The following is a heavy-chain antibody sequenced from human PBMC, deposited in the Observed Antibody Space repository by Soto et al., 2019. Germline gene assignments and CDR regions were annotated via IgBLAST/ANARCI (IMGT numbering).Heavy chain of an antibody. Sequence: QVQLVQSGAEVKKPGSSVKVSCEASGGTFSGHAISWVRQAPGQGPEWMGGLIPLFGTTQHAQNFQDRLTIPAAKSTSPASLELTRLRFADPAIYYCARGPNWGYRFDAWGQGTLVTVSS. CDR3: ARGPNWGYRFDA. V-gene: IGHV1-69*06. D-gene: IGHD7-27*01. J-gene: IGHJ5*02. CDR1: GGTFSGHA. CDR2: LIPLFGTT.